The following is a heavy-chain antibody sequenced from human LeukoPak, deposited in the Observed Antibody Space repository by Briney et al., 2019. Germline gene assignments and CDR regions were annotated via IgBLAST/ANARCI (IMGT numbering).Heavy chain of an antibody. CDR3: ARVVGATQGWFDP. V-gene: IGHV4-4*02. J-gene: IGHJ5*02. CDR2: IYHSGST. D-gene: IGHD1-26*01. CDR1: GFTFSTYAM. Sequence: GSLRLSCAASGFTFSTYAMSWVRQVPGKGLEWIGEIYHSGSTNYNPSLKSRVTISVDKSKNQFSLQLNSVTPEDTAVYYCARVVGATQGWFDPWGQGTLVTVSS.